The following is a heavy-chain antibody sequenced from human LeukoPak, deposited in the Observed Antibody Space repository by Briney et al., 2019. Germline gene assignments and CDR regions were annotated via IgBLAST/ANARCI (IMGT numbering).Heavy chain of an antibody. V-gene: IGHV3-7*01. J-gene: IGHJ4*02. CDR1: GFTFSTYW. D-gene: IGHD2-15*01. Sequence: GGSLRLSCAASGFTFSTYWMSCARQAPGKGLEWVADKKQDGSEKHYVDSVKGRFTVSRDNAKNSLYLQMNSLRAEDTAMYYCVRDPHCSGGSCYSVGFDYWGQGVLVTVSS. CDR3: VRDPHCSGGSCYSVGFDY. CDR2: KKQDGSEK.